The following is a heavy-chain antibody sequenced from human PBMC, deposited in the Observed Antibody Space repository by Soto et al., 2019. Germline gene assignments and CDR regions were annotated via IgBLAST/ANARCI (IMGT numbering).Heavy chain of an antibody. D-gene: IGHD3-16*01. V-gene: IGHV5-51*01. CDR1: GYIIKNYW. Sequence: GESRKISCKASGYIIKNYWIGWVRQMPGQGLEWMGIIFPDDSDTRYSPSFQGHVTISVDKSISTAYVQWSSLKASDSAIYYCFRGGVTSRTFDYWGQGPLVTVS. J-gene: IGHJ4*02. CDR2: IFPDDSDT. CDR3: FRGGVTSRTFDY.